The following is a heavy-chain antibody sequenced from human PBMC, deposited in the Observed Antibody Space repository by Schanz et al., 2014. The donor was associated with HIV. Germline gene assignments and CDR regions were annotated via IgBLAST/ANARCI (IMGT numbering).Heavy chain of an antibody. CDR3: ARDAASHSYGSTMDV. D-gene: IGHD5-18*01. J-gene: IGHJ6*02. V-gene: IGHV3-7*01. CDR2: IKQDGSLE. Sequence: EVQLVESGGGLVQPGGSLRLSCEASGFTLSTYWMGWVRQAPGKGLEWVANIKQDGSLENYVDSVKGRFAIFRDNDRNSLSLQMNSMRVEDTAVYYCARDAASHSYGSTMDVWGQGTTVTVSS. CDR1: GFTLSTYW.